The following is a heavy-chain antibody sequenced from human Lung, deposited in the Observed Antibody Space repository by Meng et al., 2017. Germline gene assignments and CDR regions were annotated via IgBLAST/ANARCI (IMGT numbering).Heavy chain of an antibody. Sequence: GGSLRLSCVAPGFSFTDAWMSWVRQAPGKGLEWVGRIESNSDGGTTDYAAPVKGRFTISRDDSKNTLYLQMNSLIIEDTALYFCATGAAAADHWGQGTLVTVSS. J-gene: IGHJ4*02. CDR1: GFSFTDAW. D-gene: IGHD6-13*01. CDR3: ATGAAAADH. CDR2: IESNSDGGTT. V-gene: IGHV3-15*04.